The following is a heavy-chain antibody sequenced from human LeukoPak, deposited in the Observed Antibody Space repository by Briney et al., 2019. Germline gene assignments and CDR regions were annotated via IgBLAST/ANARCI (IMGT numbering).Heavy chain of an antibody. J-gene: IGHJ4*02. CDR1: GFSFSGYV. D-gene: IGHD5-12*01. Sequence: GGSLRLSCAASGFSFSGYVMHWVRQAPGKGLEWVAFIRGDGTQQYYADSVEGRFIISRDNSKNTVYLQMNSLRAEDAAVYYCAKDNGGYAFDYWGQGTLVTVSS. CDR3: AKDNGGYAFDY. V-gene: IGHV3-30*02. CDR2: IRGDGTQQ.